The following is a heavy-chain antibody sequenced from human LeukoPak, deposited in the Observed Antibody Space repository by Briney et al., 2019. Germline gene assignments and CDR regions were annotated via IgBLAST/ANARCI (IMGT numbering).Heavy chain of an antibody. CDR1: GGSITDTNY. CDR2: VNLQGST. V-gene: IGHV4-4*02. CDR3: AREGGPYRPLDY. J-gene: IGHJ4*02. Sequence: SETLSLTCGVSGGSITDTNYWTWVRQPPGKGLEWIGEVNLQGSTNYNPSLMGRVAISVDTSENHISLQLTSVTAADTAVYYCAREGGPYRPLDYSGQGTLVTVSS.